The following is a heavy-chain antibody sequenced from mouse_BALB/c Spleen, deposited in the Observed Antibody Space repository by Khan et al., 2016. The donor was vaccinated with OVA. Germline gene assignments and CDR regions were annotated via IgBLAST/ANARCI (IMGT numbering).Heavy chain of an antibody. CDR3: ARQPYYHYNIMDY. V-gene: IGHV2-6-1*01. CDR1: GFSLTNYG. D-gene: IGHD2-10*01. J-gene: IGHJ4*01. CDR2: IWSDGST. Sequence: QVQLKQSGPGLVAPSQSLSITCTISGFSLTNYGVHWVRQPPGKGLEWLVVIWSDGSTTYTSALKSRLTTSKDNSKSQVFLKMNSLQTDDTAMYFCARQPYYHYNIMDYWGQGTSVTVSS.